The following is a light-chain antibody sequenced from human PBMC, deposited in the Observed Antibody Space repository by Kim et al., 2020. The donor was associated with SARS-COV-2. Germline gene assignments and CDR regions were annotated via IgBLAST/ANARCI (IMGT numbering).Light chain of an antibody. Sequence: SASEGDRVTPTCRASQAISSHLAWYQQKPGKAPKLLIYAVSTLQTGVSPRFTGDRSGQDFTLTINSLQPEDSATYYCLQVYSYPYTFGPGTKLEI. V-gene: IGKV1-9*01. CDR2: AVS. CDR1: QAISSH. CDR3: LQVYSYPYT. J-gene: IGKJ2*01.